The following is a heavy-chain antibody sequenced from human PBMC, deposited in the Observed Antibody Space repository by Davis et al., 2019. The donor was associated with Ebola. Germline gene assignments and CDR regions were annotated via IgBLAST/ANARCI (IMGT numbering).Heavy chain of an antibody. Sequence: GESLKISCAASGFTVSSNYMIWVRQAPGKGLEWVSIIYSGGTTYYADSVKGRFTISRDNSKNTLYLQMNSLRVEDTAVYYCARDEDWNYDYWGQGTLVTVSS. V-gene: IGHV3-66*01. D-gene: IGHD1-7*01. CDR3: ARDEDWNYDY. CDR2: IYSGGTT. J-gene: IGHJ4*02. CDR1: GFTVSSNY.